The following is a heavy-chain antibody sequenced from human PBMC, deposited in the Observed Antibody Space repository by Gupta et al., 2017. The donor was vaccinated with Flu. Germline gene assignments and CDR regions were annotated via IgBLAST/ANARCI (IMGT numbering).Heavy chain of an antibody. J-gene: IGHJ3*02. D-gene: IGHD3-22*01. CDR3: ARLQGYDSSGYYPRNPFDI. Sequence: QVTLKESGPVLMQPTEPLTLTCTVSGFSRRNATLGVSWIRQPPGKALEWLARIFSSEEKSHTPSLNNRLNIPQDTSKSQVVLTMSNMDPVYTATYYCARLQGYDSSGYYPRNPFDIWGQGTMVTVSS. CDR2: IFSSEEK. CDR1: GFSRRNATLG. V-gene: IGHV2-26*01.